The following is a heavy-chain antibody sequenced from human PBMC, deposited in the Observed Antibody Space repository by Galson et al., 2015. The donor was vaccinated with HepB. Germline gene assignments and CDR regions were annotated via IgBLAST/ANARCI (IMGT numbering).Heavy chain of an antibody. J-gene: IGHJ4*02. CDR1: GFTFSSYW. D-gene: IGHD1-26*01. CDR3: ARERYSGSYFGY. Sequence: SLRLSCAASGFTFSSYWMSWVRQAPGKGLEWVASIKQDGSEKYYVDSVKGRFTISRDNAKNSLYLQMSGLRVEDTAVYYCARERYSGSYFGYWGQGALVTVSS. CDR2: IKQDGSEK. V-gene: IGHV3-7*01.